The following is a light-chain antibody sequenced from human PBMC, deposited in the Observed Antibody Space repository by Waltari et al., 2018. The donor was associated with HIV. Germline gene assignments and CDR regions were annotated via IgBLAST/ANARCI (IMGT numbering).Light chain of an antibody. Sequence: DIQMTQSPSSLSASVGDRATITCRASQSISSYVNWYQQKPGKAPKLLIHAASSLLSGVPSRFSGSGSGTDFTVTISSLQPEDFATYFCQQSYRTPYTFGQGTKLEIK. CDR1: QSISSY. CDR2: AAS. V-gene: IGKV1-39*01. CDR3: QQSYRTPYT. J-gene: IGKJ2*01.